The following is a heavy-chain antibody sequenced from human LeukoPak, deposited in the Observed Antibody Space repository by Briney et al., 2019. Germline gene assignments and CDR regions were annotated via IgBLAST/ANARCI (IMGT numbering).Heavy chain of an antibody. V-gene: IGHV3-30*18. J-gene: IGHJ4*02. CDR1: GFTFRSYG. Sequence: GGPLRLSCAASGFTFRSYGMHWVRQAPGKGLEWVAVISYDGSNKYYADSVKGRFTISRDNSKNTLYLQMNSLRAEDTAVYYCAKDSYGDSHFDYWGQGTLVTVSS. CDR2: ISYDGSNK. CDR3: AKDSYGDSHFDY. D-gene: IGHD4-17*01.